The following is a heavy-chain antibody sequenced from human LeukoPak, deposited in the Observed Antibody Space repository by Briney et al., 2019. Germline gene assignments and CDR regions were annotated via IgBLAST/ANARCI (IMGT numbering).Heavy chain of an antibody. CDR3: ARNLGGYSYGGPSSFDY. V-gene: IGHV3-23*01. CDR1: GLTFSSYS. J-gene: IGHJ4*02. Sequence: GGSLRLSCAASGLTFSSYSMSWVRQAPGRGLEWVSAIRGRGGSTYYADSVKGRFTISRDNSKNTLYLQMNSLRADDTAVYYCARNLGGYSYGGPSSFDYWGQGTLVTVSS. CDR2: IRGRGGST. D-gene: IGHD5-18*01.